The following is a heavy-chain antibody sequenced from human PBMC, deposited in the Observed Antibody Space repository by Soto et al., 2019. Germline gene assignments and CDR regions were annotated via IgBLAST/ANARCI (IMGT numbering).Heavy chain of an antibody. CDR3: ARVRGHGFDF. Sequence: QVQLQESGPGLVKPSQTLSLNCSVSGDSINNADYYWSWIRQHAGQGLEWIGYIYYSGTTYYNPSLKSRVTLSMDASKNQFSLEMSSVTAADTAVYYCARVRGHGFDFRGQGTMVTVSS. CDR2: IYYSGTT. V-gene: IGHV4-31*03. CDR1: GDSINNADYY. D-gene: IGHD3-10*01. J-gene: IGHJ3*01.